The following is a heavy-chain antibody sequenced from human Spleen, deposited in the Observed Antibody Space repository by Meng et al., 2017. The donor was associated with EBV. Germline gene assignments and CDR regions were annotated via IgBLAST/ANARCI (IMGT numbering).Heavy chain of an antibody. CDR1: GYMFTSYA. CDR3: ARNSAVGYSYDDF. Sequence: VQLVESGEEVYVHGASVKLSRDASGYMFTSYAVHWVRQAPGQRLEWMGWINTGNDKAVYSQNFQGRVTITTDTSASTAYMELSSLRFEDTAVYYCARNSAVGYSYDDFWGQGTLVTVSS. J-gene: IGHJ4*02. V-gene: IGHV1-3*04. D-gene: IGHD5-18*01. CDR2: INTGNDKA.